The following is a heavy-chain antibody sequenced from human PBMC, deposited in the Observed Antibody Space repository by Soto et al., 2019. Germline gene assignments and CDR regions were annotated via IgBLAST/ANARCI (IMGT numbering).Heavy chain of an antibody. J-gene: IGHJ3*02. V-gene: IGHV3-15*01. CDR2: IKSKTDGGTT. CDR1: GFTFSNAW. D-gene: IGHD6-19*01. CDR3: TTSYSSGWYWADAFDI. Sequence: EVQLVESGGGLVKPGGSLRLSCAASGFTFSNAWMSWVRQAPGKGLEWVGRIKSKTDGGTTDYAAPVKGRFTISRDDSKNTLYLQMNRLKTEDTAVYYCTTSYSSGWYWADAFDIWGQGTMVTVSS.